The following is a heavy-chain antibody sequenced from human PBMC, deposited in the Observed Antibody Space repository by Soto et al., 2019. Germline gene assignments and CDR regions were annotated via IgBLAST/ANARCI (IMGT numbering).Heavy chain of an antibody. CDR2: IYYSGST. CDR3: ARGTTVHRNYYYYGMDV. CDR1: GGSISSYY. V-gene: IGHV4-59*01. J-gene: IGHJ6*02. Sequence: QVQLQESGPGLVKPSETLSLTCTVSGGSISSYYWSWIRQPPGKGLEWIGYIYYSGSTNYNPSLKSRVTISVDTSKNQFSLKLSSVTAADTAVYYCARGTTVHRNYYYYGMDVWGQGTTVTVSS. D-gene: IGHD4-17*01.